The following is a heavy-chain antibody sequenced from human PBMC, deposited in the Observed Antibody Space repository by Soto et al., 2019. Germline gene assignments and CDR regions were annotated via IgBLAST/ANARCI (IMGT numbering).Heavy chain of an antibody. Sequence: EVQLVESGGGLVQPGGPLGLSCQASGFTSSSYGINGVGQAQGKGLEWVSYISSSSSTIYYADSVKGRFTISRDNAKNSLYLQMNSLRDEDTAVYYCARDSYGMDVWGQGTTVTVSS. J-gene: IGHJ6*02. V-gene: IGHV3-48*02. CDR2: ISSSSSTI. CDR1: GFTSSSYG. CDR3: ARDSYGMDV.